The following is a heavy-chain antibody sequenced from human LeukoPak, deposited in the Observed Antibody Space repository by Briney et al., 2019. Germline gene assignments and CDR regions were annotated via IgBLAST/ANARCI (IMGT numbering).Heavy chain of an antibody. J-gene: IGHJ5*02. Sequence: QPGGSPRLSCAASGFTFSSYEMNWVRQAPGKGLEWVSYISSSGSTIYYADSVKGRFTISRDNAKNSLYLQMNGLGAEDTAVYYCARGATDVTRWFDPWGQGTRVTVSS. CDR2: ISSSGSTI. D-gene: IGHD1-1*01. V-gene: IGHV3-48*03. CDR3: ARGATDVTRWFDP. CDR1: GFTFSSYE.